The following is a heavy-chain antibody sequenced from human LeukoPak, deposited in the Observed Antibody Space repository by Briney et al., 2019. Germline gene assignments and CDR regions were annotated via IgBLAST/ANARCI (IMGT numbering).Heavy chain of an antibody. CDR2: IRSNAYGGTT. D-gene: IGHD3-22*01. CDR3: VCQDHYDTLENFDC. V-gene: IGHV3-49*04. Sequence: PGGPLRLSCTASGFTLNNGDITWVRQAPGKGPEWLGFIRSNAYGGTTFYAASVQGKFTISRDDSQGIAYLQMNSVSSEDTAVYYCVCQDHYDTLENFDCWGQGTLVTVSS. CDR1: GFTLNNGD. J-gene: IGHJ4*02.